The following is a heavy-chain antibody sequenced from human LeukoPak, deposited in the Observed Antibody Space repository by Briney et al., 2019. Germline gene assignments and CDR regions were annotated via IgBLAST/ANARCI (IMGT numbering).Heavy chain of an antibody. CDR1: GDSVSSNSAA. CDR3: TRAPRSGVLYYYGMDV. Sequence: SQTLSLTCAISGDSVSSNSAAWNWIRQSPSRGLEWLGRTYYRSKWYNDYAVSVKSRITINPDTSKNQFSLQLNSVTPEDTAVYYCTRAPRSGVLYYYGMDVWGQGTTVTVSS. CDR2: TYYRSKWYN. D-gene: IGHD2-8*01. J-gene: IGHJ6*02. V-gene: IGHV6-1*01.